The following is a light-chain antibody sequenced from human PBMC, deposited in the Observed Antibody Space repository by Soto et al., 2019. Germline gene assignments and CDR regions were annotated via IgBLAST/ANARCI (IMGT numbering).Light chain of an antibody. V-gene: IGLV2-14*01. CDR3: SSYTSSSLV. Sequence: QSALTQAASVSGSPGQSITIACTGTSSDVGGYNYVSWYQQHPGKAPKLMIYDVSNRPSGVSNRFSGSKSGNTASLTISGLPAEDEADYYCSSYTSSSLVFGGGTKVTVL. J-gene: IGLJ3*02. CDR1: SSDVGGYNY. CDR2: DVS.